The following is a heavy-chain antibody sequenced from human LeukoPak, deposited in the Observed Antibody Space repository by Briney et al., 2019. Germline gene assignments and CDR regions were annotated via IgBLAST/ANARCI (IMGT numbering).Heavy chain of an antibody. Sequence: SETLSLTCTVSGGSISSYYWSWIRQPPGKGLEWIGYIYYSGSTNYNPSLKSRVTISVDTSKNQFSLKLSSVTAADPAVYYCARAMVRGVIPDYWGQGTLVTVSS. CDR1: GGSISSYY. V-gene: IGHV4-59*01. J-gene: IGHJ4*02. CDR3: ARAMVRGVIPDY. CDR2: IYYSGST. D-gene: IGHD3-10*01.